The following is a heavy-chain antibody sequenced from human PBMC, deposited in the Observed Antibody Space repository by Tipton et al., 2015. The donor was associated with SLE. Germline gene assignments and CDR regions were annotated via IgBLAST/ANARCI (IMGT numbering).Heavy chain of an antibody. V-gene: IGHV3-48*03. Sequence: GSLRLSCAASGFTFSSYEMNWVRQAPGKGLEWVSYISSSGSTIYYADSVKGRFTISRDNAKNSLYLQMNSLRAEDTAVYYCARRGDYYYGMDVWGQGTTATVSS. J-gene: IGHJ6*02. CDR2: ISSSGSTI. CDR1: GFTFSSYE. CDR3: ARRGDYYYGMDV.